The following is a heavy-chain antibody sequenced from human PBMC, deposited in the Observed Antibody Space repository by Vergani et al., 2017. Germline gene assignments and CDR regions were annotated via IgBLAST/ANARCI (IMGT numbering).Heavy chain of an antibody. CDR2: LYYSGTV. D-gene: IGHD3-10*01. CDR3: ARLGYSSRSYFDS. Sequence: QLHLQESGPGLVKPSETLSLTCTVSGGSISSNSYYWAWIRQPPGKGLEWIVNLYYSGTVYYHPSLKSRATISIDTSRNQFSLKLTSVTAADTAVYYCARLGYSSRSYFDSWGQGTLVTVSS. J-gene: IGHJ5*01. CDR1: GGSISSNSYY. V-gene: IGHV4-39*01.